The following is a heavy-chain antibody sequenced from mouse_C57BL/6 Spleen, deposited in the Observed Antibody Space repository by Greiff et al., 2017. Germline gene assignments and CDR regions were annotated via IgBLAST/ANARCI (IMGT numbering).Heavy chain of an antibody. CDR2: IYPRSGNT. CDR1: GYTFTSYG. CDR3: ARWDGNCGYFDV. V-gene: IGHV1-81*01. J-gene: IGHJ1*03. Sequence: QVQLKESGAELARPGASVKLSCKASGYTFTSYGISWVKQRPGQGLEWIGEIYPRSGNTYYNEKFKGKATLTADKSSSTAYMELRSLTSEDAAVYFCARWDGNCGYFDVWGTGTTVTVSS. D-gene: IGHD2-1*01.